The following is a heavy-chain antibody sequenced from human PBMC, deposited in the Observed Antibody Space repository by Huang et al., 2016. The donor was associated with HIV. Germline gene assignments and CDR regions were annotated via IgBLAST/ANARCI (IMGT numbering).Heavy chain of an antibody. V-gene: IGHV4-39*02. CDR3: ARLPGSITMIRGVITDPY. D-gene: IGHD3-10*01. J-gene: IGHJ4*02. Sequence: QLQLQESGPGLVKPSETLSLTCTVSGGSIRSDNYYWGWIRQPPGKGLEWIGSICYSGRTYYNPSLKRRVPITVDTSKNHFSLRMRSVTAADTAVYYCARLPGSITMIRGVITDPYWGQGTLVTVSS. CDR2: ICYSGRT. CDR1: GGSIRSDNYY.